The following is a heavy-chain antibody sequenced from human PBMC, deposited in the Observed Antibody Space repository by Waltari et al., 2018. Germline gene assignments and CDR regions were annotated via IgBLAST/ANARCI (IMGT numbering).Heavy chain of an antibody. J-gene: IGHJ4*02. V-gene: IGHV1-69*13. Sequence: QVQLVQSGAEVKKPGSSVKVSSKASGGTFRSYAISWVRPAPGQGLEWMGGIIPIFGTANYAQKFQGRVTITADESTSTAYMELSSLRSEDTAVYYCATGPCGGDCYRYYFDYWGQGTLVTVSS. D-gene: IGHD2-21*01. CDR3: ATGPCGGDCYRYYFDY. CDR2: IIPIFGTA. CDR1: GGTFRSYA.